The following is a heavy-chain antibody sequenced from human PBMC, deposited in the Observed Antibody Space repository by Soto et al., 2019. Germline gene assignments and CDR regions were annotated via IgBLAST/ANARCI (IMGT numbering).Heavy chain of an antibody. D-gene: IGHD6-13*01. V-gene: IGHV1-69*02. J-gene: IGHJ4*02. CDR1: GGTFSSYT. CDR2: IIPILGIA. CDR3: ARGAAAGPDFDY. Sequence: QVQLVQSGAEVKKPGSSVKVSCKASGGTFSSYTISWVRQAPGQGLEWMGRIIPILGIANYAQKFQGRVTITADKSTSTAYMERSSLRSEDTAVYYCARGAAAGPDFDYWGQGTLVTVSS.